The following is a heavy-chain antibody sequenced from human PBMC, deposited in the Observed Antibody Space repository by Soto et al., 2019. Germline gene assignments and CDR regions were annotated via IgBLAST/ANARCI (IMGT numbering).Heavy chain of an antibody. CDR1: GYSFTNYA. D-gene: IGHD2-2*03. CDR3: ARSMDFPDFDY. J-gene: IGHJ4*02. Sequence: ASVKVSCKASGYSFTNYAIHWVRQAPGQRLEWMGWFIGGNNKIKYSQKFQGRVTITGDPSASTAYMELSSLRSEDTAVYYCARSMDFPDFDYWGQGTPVTSPQ. V-gene: IGHV1-3*01. CDR2: FIGGNNKI.